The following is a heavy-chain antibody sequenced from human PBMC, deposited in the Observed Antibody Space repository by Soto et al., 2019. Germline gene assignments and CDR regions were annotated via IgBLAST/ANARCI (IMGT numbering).Heavy chain of an antibody. CDR3: ASSLYDILTGYVYNWFDP. D-gene: IGHD3-9*01. Sequence: ASVKVSSTAAGDTSSSYAMQWVRQAPGQRPEWMGWINAGNGNTKYSQKFQGRVTITRDTSTSTAYMELSSLSSEDTAVYYCASSLYDILTGYVYNWFDPWGQGTLVTVSS. CDR1: GDTSSSYA. J-gene: IGHJ5*02. CDR2: INAGNGNT. V-gene: IGHV1-3*01.